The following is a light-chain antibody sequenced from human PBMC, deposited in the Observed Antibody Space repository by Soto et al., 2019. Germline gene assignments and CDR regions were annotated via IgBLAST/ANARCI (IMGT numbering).Light chain of an antibody. CDR2: AAS. J-gene: IGKJ5*01. CDR1: LSVSVY. V-gene: IGKV3-15*01. Sequence: EIVMTQSPGTLSLSPGERATLSCRTSLSVSVYLDWYQQKPGQAPRLLVYAASNRATGVPARFSGSWSGTEFTLTISSLQSEDFAVYYCQQYNNWITFGQGTRLEIK. CDR3: QQYNNWIT.